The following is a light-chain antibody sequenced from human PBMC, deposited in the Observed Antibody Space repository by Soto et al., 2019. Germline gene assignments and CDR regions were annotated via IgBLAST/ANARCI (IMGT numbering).Light chain of an antibody. CDR3: SSHTSSSTLVV. V-gene: IGLV2-14*01. J-gene: IGLJ2*01. Sequence: QSALTQPASVSGSPGQSITISCTGTSSDVGDYNYVSWYQQDPGKAPKLMIYDVSNRPSGVSNRFSGSKSGNTASLTISGLQAEDEADYYCSSHTSSSTLVVFGGGTKLTVL. CDR2: DVS. CDR1: SSDVGDYNY.